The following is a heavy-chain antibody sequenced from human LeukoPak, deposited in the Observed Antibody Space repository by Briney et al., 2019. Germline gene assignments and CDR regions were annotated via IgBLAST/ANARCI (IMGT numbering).Heavy chain of an antibody. Sequence: PGGSLRLSCAASGFTFSSFAMHWVRQAPGKGLEWVAGIRYNGGNKYYADSVKGRFTISRDNSKNTLFLQMNSLRAEDTAVYYCARAGIAAVGTKYYYSGMDVWGQGTTVTVSS. CDR2: IRYNGGNK. V-gene: IGHV3-33*08. D-gene: IGHD6-13*01. J-gene: IGHJ6*02. CDR3: ARAGIAAVGTKYYYSGMDV. CDR1: GFTFSSFA.